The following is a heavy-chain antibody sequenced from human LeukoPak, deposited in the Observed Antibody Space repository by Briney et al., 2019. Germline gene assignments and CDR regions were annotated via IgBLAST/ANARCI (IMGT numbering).Heavy chain of an antibody. D-gene: IGHD3-22*01. Sequence: PGGSLRLSCAASGFTFRSYWMHWVRQSPGKGLVWVPRINSDGSSTTYADSVKGRFTISRDNAKNTLYLQMNSLRAEDTAVYYCARDRGPRGYDSSAYYWGQGILVTVSS. CDR2: INSDGSST. J-gene: IGHJ4*02. V-gene: IGHV3-74*01. CDR1: GFTFRSYW. CDR3: ARDRGPRGYDSSAYY.